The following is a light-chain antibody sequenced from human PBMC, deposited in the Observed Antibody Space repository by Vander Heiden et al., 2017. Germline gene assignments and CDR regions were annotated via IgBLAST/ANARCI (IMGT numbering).Light chain of an antibody. V-gene: IGLV3-1*01. CDR2: QDS. CDR3: QASDSSTAGWV. CDR1: KLGDKY. J-gene: IGLJ3*02. Sequence: SYELTQPPSVSVSPGQTASITCSGDKLGDKYACCYQQKPGQSPVLVIYQDSKRPSGIPERFSGSNSGNTATLTISGPQAMDEADYYCQASDSSTAGWVFGGGTKLTVL.